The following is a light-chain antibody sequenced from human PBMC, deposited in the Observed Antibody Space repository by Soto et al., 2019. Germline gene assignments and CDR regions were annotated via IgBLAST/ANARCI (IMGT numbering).Light chain of an antibody. CDR2: DAS. CDR3: QQLMSYQIT. Sequence: QLKLAPSSLSLSPVERLILSCRASQGVGTYFAWYQQKPSHAPELLIFDASTLETGVPPRFSGSGSGTEFTLTISSLQPEDFATYYCQQLMSYQITFGQGTRLEIK. J-gene: IGKJ5*01. CDR1: QGVGTY. V-gene: IGKV1-9*01.